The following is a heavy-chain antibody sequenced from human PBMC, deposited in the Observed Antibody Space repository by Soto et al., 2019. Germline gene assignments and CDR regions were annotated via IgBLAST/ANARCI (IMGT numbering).Heavy chain of an antibody. Sequence: PSETLSLTCTVSGGSISNYYWHWIRQTPERGLEWIGYIYSSGSTNYNPSLESRVTISVDTSNNQFSLKLSSVTAADTAVYYCARSSVDTAMGRNRFYYYYYGMDVWGQGTTVTVSS. CDR2: IYSSGST. V-gene: IGHV4-59*08. CDR1: GGSISNYY. J-gene: IGHJ6*02. D-gene: IGHD5-18*01. CDR3: ARSSVDTAMGRNRFYYYYYGMDV.